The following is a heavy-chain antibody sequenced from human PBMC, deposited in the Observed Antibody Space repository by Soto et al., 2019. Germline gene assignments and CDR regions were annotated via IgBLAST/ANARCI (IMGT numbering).Heavy chain of an antibody. J-gene: IGHJ4*02. D-gene: IGHD3-22*01. CDR1: GGTFSSYA. CDR3: GRDGRDDSSGYYLGSFDC. V-gene: IGHV1-69*01. CDR2: IIPMFGTA. Sequence: QVQLVQSGAEVKKPGSSVMVSCKASGGTFSSYAISWVRQAPGQGLEWMGAIIPMFGTANYAQKFQGRVTITADESTSAVYMELSSLRSEGTAVYYCGRDGRDDSSGYYLGSFDCWGQGSLVTVSS.